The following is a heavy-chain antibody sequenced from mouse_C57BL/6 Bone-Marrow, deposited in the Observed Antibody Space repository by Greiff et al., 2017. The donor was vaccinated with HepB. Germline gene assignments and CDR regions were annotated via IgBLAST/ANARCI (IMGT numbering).Heavy chain of an antibody. D-gene: IGHD3-2*02. CDR1: GFTFSSYG. CDR3: ARRRQLRMDY. Sequence: EVMLVESGGDLVKPGGSLKLSCAASGFTFSSYGMSWVRQTPDKRLEWVATISSGGSYTYYPDSVKGRFTISRDNAKNTLYLKMSSLKSEDTAMYYCARRRQLRMDYWGQGTSVTVSS. CDR2: ISSGGSYT. V-gene: IGHV5-6*02. J-gene: IGHJ4*01.